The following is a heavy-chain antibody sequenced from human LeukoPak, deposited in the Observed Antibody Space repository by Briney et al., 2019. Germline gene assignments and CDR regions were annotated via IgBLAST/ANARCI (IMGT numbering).Heavy chain of an antibody. CDR3: AKGDCSSTNCYPDY. Sequence: GGSLRLSCAASGFTFDDYGMSWVRQAPGKGLEWVSGINWNGGSTGYADSVKGRFTISRDNAKNSLYLQMNSLRAEDTAMYYCAKGDCSSTNCYPDYWGQGILVTVSS. CDR2: INWNGGST. V-gene: IGHV3-20*04. J-gene: IGHJ4*02. D-gene: IGHD2-2*01. CDR1: GFTFDDYG.